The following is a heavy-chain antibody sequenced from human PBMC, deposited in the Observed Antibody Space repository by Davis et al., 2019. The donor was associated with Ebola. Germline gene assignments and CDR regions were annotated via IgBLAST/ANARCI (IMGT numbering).Heavy chain of an antibody. J-gene: IGHJ4*02. CDR1: GGSFRGYY. CDR2: INHSGST. D-gene: IGHD3-10*01. CDR3: ARQDYNTWLRLDY. V-gene: IGHV4-34*01. Sequence: SQTLSLTCAVYGGSFRGYYLSWIRQPPGKELEWIGEINHSGSTTYNPSLKSRVTISVDTSRNHFSLTLNSVTAADTAVYYCARQDYNTWLRLDYWGQGTLVTVSS.